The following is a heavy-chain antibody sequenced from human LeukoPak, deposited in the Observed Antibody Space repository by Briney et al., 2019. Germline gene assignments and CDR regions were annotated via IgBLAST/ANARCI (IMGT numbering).Heavy chain of an antibody. Sequence: PGGSLRLSCAASGFSFSRYWMSWVRQAPGKGLEWVANIKEDGSEKYYVDSVKGRFTISRDNAKNSLYLQMNSLRVEDTAVYYCARDRYNWNDPLDYWGQGNLVTVSS. D-gene: IGHD1-1*01. CDR3: ARDRYNWNDPLDY. V-gene: IGHV3-7*01. CDR1: GFSFSRYW. CDR2: IKEDGSEK. J-gene: IGHJ4*02.